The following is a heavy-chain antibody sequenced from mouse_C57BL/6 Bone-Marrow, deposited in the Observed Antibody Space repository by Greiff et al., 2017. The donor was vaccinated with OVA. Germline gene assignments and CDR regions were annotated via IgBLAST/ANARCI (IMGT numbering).Heavy chain of an antibody. Sequence: VQLKQSGAELVRPGASVKLSCTASGFNIKDDYMHWVKQRPEQGLEWIGWIDPENGDTEYASKFQGKATITADTSSNTAYLQLSSLTSEDTAVYYCTTGYGDIIWLSYWYFDVWGTGTTVTVSS. CDR1: GFNIKDDY. CDR3: TTGYGDIIWLSYWYFDV. V-gene: IGHV14-4*01. CDR2: IDPENGDT. J-gene: IGHJ1*03. D-gene: IGHD2-2*01.